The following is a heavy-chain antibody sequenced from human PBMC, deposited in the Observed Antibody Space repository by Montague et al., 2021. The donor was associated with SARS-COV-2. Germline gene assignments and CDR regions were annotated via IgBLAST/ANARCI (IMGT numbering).Heavy chain of an antibody. D-gene: IGHD2-2*01. CDR1: GGSFSGYY. V-gene: IGHV4-34*01. CDR2: INHSGTT. CDR3: ARGVGGLVPTALGLRYFYFFYMDI. Sequence: SETLSLTCAVYGGSFSGYYWTWIRQSPGKGLEWIAEINHSGTTNYNFNPSLRSRVTISVDTSKSQFSLKLSSVTAADRAVYYCARGVGGLVPTALGLRYFYFFYMDIWGKGTTVAVSS. J-gene: IGHJ6*03.